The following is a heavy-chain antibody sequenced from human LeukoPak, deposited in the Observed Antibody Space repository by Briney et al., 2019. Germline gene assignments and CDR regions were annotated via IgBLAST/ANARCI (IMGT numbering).Heavy chain of an antibody. D-gene: IGHD2-2*02. CDR1: GGSISSYY. CDR3: AKEVVSYCSSTSCYSDAFDI. Sequence: SETLSLTCTVSGGSISSYYWSWIRQPPGKGLEWIGRIYTSGSTNYNPSLKSRVTISVDTSKNQFSLKLTSVTAADTAVYYCAKEVVSYCSSTSCYSDAFDIWGQGTMVTVSS. CDR2: IYTSGST. J-gene: IGHJ3*02. V-gene: IGHV4-4*08.